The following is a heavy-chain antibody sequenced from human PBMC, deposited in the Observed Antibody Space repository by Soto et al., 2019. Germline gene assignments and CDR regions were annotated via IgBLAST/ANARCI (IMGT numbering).Heavy chain of an antibody. D-gene: IGHD3-3*02. CDR2: MFYGVST. V-gene: IGHV4-39*01. J-gene: IGHJ4*02. CDR1: GSSINSSDYY. CDR3: ARLPSRHLVDY. Sequence: SETLSLTCTVSGSSINSSDYYWGWIRQPPGKGLEWIGGMFYGVSTYYNPSLKSRVTVSVDTSKNQFSLNLRSVTAADTAVYYCARLPSRHLVDYWGQGTLVTVSS.